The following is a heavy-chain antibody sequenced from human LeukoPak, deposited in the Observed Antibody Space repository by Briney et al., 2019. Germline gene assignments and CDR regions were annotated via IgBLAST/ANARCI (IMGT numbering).Heavy chain of an antibody. CDR3: ARPFTMIVPRGGFDY. D-gene: IGHD3-22*01. J-gene: IGHJ4*02. CDR1: GFTFSSYA. Sequence: GGSLRLSCAACGFTFSSYAMHLVRQAPGKGLEWVAVISYDGSNKYYADSVKGRFTISRDNSKNTLYLQMNSLRAEDTAVYYCARPFTMIVPRGGFDYWGQGTLVTVSS. CDR2: ISYDGSNK. V-gene: IGHV3-30-3*01.